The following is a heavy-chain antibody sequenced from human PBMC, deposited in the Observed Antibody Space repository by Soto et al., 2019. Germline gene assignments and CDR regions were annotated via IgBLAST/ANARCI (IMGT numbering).Heavy chain of an antibody. V-gene: IGHV1-69*06. CDR1: GDTFNNYA. J-gene: IGHJ4*02. CDR2: IIPIFGTA. CDR3: ATFTTTSPYAL. Sequence: QVQLVQSGAEVRKPGSSVKVSCKASGDTFNNYAINWVRQATGQGLEWMGVIIPIFGTANYAQNFQGSVTITADKSTTTVYMELSSLRFEDTAVYFCATFTTTSPYALWGQGTLVTVSS. D-gene: IGHD3-22*01.